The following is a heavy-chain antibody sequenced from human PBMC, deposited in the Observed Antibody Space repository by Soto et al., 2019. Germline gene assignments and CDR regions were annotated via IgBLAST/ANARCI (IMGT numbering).Heavy chain of an antibody. Sequence: GGSLRLSCAASGFTFNSYAMHWVRQGPGKGLEWVAVISYDGSNKYYADSFKGRFTISRDNSKNTLYLQLNCLRAEDTAVYYCARRTEGYFGYWGQGA. J-gene: IGHJ4*02. V-gene: IGHV3-30-3*01. CDR2: ISYDGSNK. CDR3: ARRTEGYFGY. CDR1: GFTFNSYA.